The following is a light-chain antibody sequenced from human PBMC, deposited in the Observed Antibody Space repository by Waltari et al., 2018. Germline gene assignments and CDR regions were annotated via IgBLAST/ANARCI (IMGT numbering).Light chain of an antibody. CDR2: RSY. J-gene: IGLJ3*02. CDR1: SPNTGANY. Sequence: QPVLTQSPSASGTTGQRLPISSSGSSPNTGANYVYWYQQFPGTAPRLLIYRSYQRPSGVPDRFSGSKSGTSASLAISGLRSEDEADYYCATWDDSLNAWVFGGGTRLTAL. CDR3: ATWDDSLNAWV. V-gene: IGLV1-47*01.